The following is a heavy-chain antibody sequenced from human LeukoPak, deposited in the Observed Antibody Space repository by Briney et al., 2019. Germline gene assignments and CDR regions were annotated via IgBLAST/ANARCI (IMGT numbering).Heavy chain of an antibody. V-gene: IGHV3-30*04. CDR2: ISYDGSNK. D-gene: IGHD6-19*01. CDR1: GFTFSSYA. Sequence: PGGSLRLSCAASGFTFSSYAMHWVRQAPGKGLEWVAVISYDGSNKYYADSVKGRFTISRDNSKNTLYLQMNSLRAEDTAVYYCARVLSADTTLAYWGQGSLVTVSA. CDR3: ARVLSADTTLAY. J-gene: IGHJ4*02.